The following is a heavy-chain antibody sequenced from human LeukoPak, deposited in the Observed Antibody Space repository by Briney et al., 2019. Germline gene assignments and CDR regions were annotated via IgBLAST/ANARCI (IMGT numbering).Heavy chain of an antibody. J-gene: IGHJ4*02. V-gene: IGHV3-30*04. CDR3: AKDTLRYFDWLYAFDY. Sequence: PGRSLRLSCAASGFTFSSYAMHWVRQAPGKGLEWVAVISYDGSNKYYADSVKGRFTISRDNSKNTLYLQMNSLRAEDTAVYYCAKDTLRYFDWLYAFDYWGQGTLVTVSS. CDR2: ISYDGSNK. CDR1: GFTFSSYA. D-gene: IGHD3-9*01.